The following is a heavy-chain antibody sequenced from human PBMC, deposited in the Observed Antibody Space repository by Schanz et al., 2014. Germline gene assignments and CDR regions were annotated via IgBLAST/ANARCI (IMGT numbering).Heavy chain of an antibody. V-gene: IGHV3-21*06. CDR3: ARGIDVSDFWSGSPPKGGANDY. CDR2: ISGRSSHI. D-gene: IGHD3-3*01. CDR1: GFTVSSNH. Sequence: VQLVESGGGLVQPGGSLRLSCAVSGFTVSSNHMSWVRQAPGKGLEWVSSISGRSSHIYYADSVKGRFSISRDNAKNSLYLQLNSLRAEDTAVYYCARGIDVSDFWSGSPPKGGANDYWGQGTLVTVSS. J-gene: IGHJ4*02.